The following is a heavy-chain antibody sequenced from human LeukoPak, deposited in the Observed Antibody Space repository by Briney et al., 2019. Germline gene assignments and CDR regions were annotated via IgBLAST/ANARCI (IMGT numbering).Heavy chain of an antibody. D-gene: IGHD6-19*01. CDR3: TRGYNSGWYTVDY. Sequence: GRSLRLSCAASGFTFTTYAMHWVRQAPGKGLEWVAVISYDGSDKFYPDSMKGRFTISRDNPKNTLYLQMNSLRPEDTAVYYCTRGYNSGWYTVDYWGQGTLVAVSS. J-gene: IGHJ4*02. CDR1: GFTFTTYA. V-gene: IGHV3-30-3*01. CDR2: ISYDGSDK.